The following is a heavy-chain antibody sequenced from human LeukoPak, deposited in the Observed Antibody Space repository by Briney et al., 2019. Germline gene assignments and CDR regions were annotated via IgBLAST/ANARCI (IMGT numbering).Heavy chain of an antibody. CDR3: ARGGMEYYDFWSGYHNPYYGMDV. D-gene: IGHD3-3*01. CDR2: INPSGGSI. CDR1: GYTFTNYH. Sequence: ASVKVSCKASGYTFTNYHIHWVRQAPGQGLEWMGIINPSGGSISDAQKFQGRVTMTRDTSTSTVYMELSSLGSEDTAVYYCARGGMEYYDFWSGYHNPYYGMDVWGQGTTVTVSS. J-gene: IGHJ6*02. V-gene: IGHV1-46*01.